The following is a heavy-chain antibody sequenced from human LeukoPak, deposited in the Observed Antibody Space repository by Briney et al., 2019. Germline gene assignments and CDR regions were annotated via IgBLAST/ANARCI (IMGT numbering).Heavy chain of an antibody. CDR3: ARLTIFGVLTINWFDP. V-gene: IGHV4-39*07. CDR2: TLYTGTT. Sequence: PSETLSLPCTVSGGSISSSNHYWGWIRQPPGKGLEWLGSTLYTGTTHYNPSFKSRATLSVDTSKKQVSLRLTSVTAADTAVYYCARLTIFGVLTINWFDPWGQGTLVTVSS. CDR1: GGSISSSNHY. D-gene: IGHD3-3*01. J-gene: IGHJ5*02.